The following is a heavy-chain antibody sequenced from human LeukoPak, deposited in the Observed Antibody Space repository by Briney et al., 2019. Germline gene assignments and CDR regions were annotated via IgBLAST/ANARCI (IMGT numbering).Heavy chain of an antibody. Sequence: GASVKVSCKASGYTFTSYGISWVRQAPGQGFEWMGGIIPIFGTANYAQKFQGRVTITADESTSTAYMELSSLRSEDTAVYYCARDRGHGDYASYWYFDLWGRGTLVTVSS. CDR1: GYTFTSYG. J-gene: IGHJ2*01. D-gene: IGHD4-17*01. CDR3: ARDRGHGDYASYWYFDL. V-gene: IGHV1-69*13. CDR2: IIPIFGTA.